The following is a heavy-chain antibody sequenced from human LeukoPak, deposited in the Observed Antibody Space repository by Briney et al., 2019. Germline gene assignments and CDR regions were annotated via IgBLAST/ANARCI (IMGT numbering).Heavy chain of an antibody. Sequence: PSETLSLTCTVSRGSLSSHSWSWIRQPPGKGLDWIGSVSYSGFTKYNPSLESRVSMSVDTSKDQFSLRLGSVTAADTAFYYCARATGGLTLFDYWGQGTPVTVSS. D-gene: IGHD3-10*01. V-gene: IGHV4-59*11. CDR3: ARATGGLTLFDY. CDR1: RGSLSSHS. CDR2: VSYSGFT. J-gene: IGHJ4*02.